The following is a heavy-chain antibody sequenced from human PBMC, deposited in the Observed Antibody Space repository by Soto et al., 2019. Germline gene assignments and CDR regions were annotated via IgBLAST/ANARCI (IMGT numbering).Heavy chain of an antibody. CDR2: INSDGYST. J-gene: IGHJ3*02. D-gene: IGHD2-15*01. CDR3: ARGDPIGYWGLGVGFDI. V-gene: IGHV3-74*01. CDR1: RFTFSNYW. Sequence: GGSLRLSCAASRFTFSNYWMHWVRQAPGKGLVWVSRINSDGYSTTYAGSAKGRFTISRDNARKTLYLQMTSLRAEDTAVYYCARGDPIGYWGLGVGFDIWGRGTMVTVSS.